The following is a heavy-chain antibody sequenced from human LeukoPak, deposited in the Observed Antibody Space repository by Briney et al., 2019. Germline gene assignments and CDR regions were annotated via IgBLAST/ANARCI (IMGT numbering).Heavy chain of an antibody. J-gene: IGHJ3*01. CDR2: IRSGGST. CDR3: AREGSGRTAYNDGLDV. Sequence: GGSLRLSCAASGFTFSSSYMTWVRQAPGKGLEWVSVIRSGGSTVYADSVKGRFTISRDNSKNTLYLQLNSLRAEDTAVYYCAREGSGRTAYNDGLDVWGQGTMVTVSS. V-gene: IGHV3-53*01. D-gene: IGHD3-10*01. CDR1: GFTFSSSY.